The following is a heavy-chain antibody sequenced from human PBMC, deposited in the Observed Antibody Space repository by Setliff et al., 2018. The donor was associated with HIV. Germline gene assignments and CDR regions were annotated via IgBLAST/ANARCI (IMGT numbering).Heavy chain of an antibody. D-gene: IGHD5-12*01. V-gene: IGHV1-69*10. Sequence: ASVKVSCKASGGGFNTYGIHWVRQAPGQGLEWMGGIIPIASVPNYSQKFQDRLTITADESTTTVYMDMSSLRSEDTAQYYCARGPLYGYDRGYFDYWGQGTLVTVSS. CDR3: ARGPLYGYDRGYFDY. J-gene: IGHJ4*02. CDR2: IIPIASVP. CDR1: GGGFNTYG.